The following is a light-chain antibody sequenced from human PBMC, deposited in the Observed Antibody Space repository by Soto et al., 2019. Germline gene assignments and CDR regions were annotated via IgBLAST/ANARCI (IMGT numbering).Light chain of an antibody. Sequence: MTQSPATFSASPGDSVTFSCRASLGISINLVWYQQRPGQAPRLLIYGASTRATGVPARFSGSGSGTDFTLTISSLQSEDLAVYHCQQYNKWPQTFGQGTKVDIK. J-gene: IGKJ1*01. CDR3: QQYNKWPQT. V-gene: IGKV3D-15*01. CDR1: LGISIN. CDR2: GAS.